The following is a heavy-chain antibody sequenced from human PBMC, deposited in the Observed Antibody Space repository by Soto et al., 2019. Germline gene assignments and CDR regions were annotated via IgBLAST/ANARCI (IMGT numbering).Heavy chain of an antibody. CDR3: AGYLWFGEYYYGMDV. J-gene: IGHJ6*02. D-gene: IGHD3-10*01. V-gene: IGHV5-51*01. CDR1: GNSFTSYL. Sequence: XESLKISWKCSGNSFTSYLIGLVLQMPGKGLEWMGIIYPGDSDTRYSPSFQGQVAISADKSISTAYLQWSSLKASDTAMYYCAGYLWFGEYYYGMDVWGQGTTVTVSS. CDR2: IYPGDSDT.